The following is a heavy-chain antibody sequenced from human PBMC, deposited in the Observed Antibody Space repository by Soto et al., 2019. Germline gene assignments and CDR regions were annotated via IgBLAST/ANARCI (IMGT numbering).Heavy chain of an antibody. J-gene: IGHJ6*02. CDR2: ISGSGGST. CDR1: GFTFSSYA. D-gene: IGHD5-12*01. V-gene: IGHV3-23*01. Sequence: PGGSLRLSCAASGFTFSSYAMSWVRQAPGKGLEWVSAISGSGGSTYYADSVKGRFTIFRDNSKNTLYLQMNSLRAEDTAVYYCAKVYSGYEALRYYYGMDVWGQGTTVTVSS. CDR3: AKVYSGYEALRYYYGMDV.